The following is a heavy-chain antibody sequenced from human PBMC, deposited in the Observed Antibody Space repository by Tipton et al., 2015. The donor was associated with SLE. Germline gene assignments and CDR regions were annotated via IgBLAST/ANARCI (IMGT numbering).Heavy chain of an antibody. J-gene: IGHJ2*01. CDR3: ARDGRVAAADYWYFDL. V-gene: IGHV4-34*01. D-gene: IGHD6-13*01. CDR2: INHSGST. CDR1: GGSFSGYY. Sequence: LRLSCAVYGGSFSGYYWSWIRQPPGKGLEWIGEINHSGSTNYNPSLKSRVTISVDKSKNQFSLKLSSVTAADTAVYYCARDGRVAAADYWYFDLWGRGTLVTVSS.